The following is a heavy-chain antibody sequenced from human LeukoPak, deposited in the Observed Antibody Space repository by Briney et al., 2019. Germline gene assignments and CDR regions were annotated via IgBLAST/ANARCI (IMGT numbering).Heavy chain of an antibody. Sequence: GAPLQISYKGSGYRFTSYWIGWGRQMPGKGLEWMGSIYPGDSDTRYSPSFQGQVTISADKSISTAYLQWSSLKASDTAMYYCARRGGYCSSTSCYADGFDYWGQGTLVTVSS. CDR3: ARRGGYCSSTSCYADGFDY. CDR2: IYPGDSDT. D-gene: IGHD2-2*01. V-gene: IGHV5-51*01. J-gene: IGHJ4*02. CDR1: GYRFTSYW.